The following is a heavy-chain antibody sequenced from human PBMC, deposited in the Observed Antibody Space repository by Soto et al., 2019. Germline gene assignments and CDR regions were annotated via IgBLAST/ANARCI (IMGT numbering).Heavy chain of an antibody. CDR3: AIRYGGNLDY. V-gene: IGHV4-59*08. Sequence: QVQLQESGPGLVKPSETLSLTCTVSGGSISSYYWSWIRQPPGKGLEWLGSIYYSGSTNYNPPLKGRVPISVDTSKSQFSLKLSSVTTAETAVYYWAIRYGGNLDYWGQGTRVTVSS. CDR2: IYYSGST. CDR1: GGSISSYY. J-gene: IGHJ4*02. D-gene: IGHD1-26*01.